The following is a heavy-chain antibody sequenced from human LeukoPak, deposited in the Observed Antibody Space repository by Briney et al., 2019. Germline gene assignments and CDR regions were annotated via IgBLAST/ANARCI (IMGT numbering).Heavy chain of an antibody. Sequence: ASVKVSCKASGYTFTSYYIRWVRQAPGQGLEWMGIINPSADSTNYAQKFQGRVTMTRDMSTSTVYMDLSSLTSEDTAVYYCARGHPSATGYSSGWYFHYWGQGTLVTVSS. J-gene: IGHJ4*02. CDR1: GYTFTSYY. V-gene: IGHV1-46*01. D-gene: IGHD6-19*01. CDR2: INPSADST. CDR3: ARGHPSATGYSSGWYFHY.